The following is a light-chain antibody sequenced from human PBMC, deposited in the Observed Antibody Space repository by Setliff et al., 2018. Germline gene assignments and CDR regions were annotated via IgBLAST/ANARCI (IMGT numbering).Light chain of an antibody. CDR3: SSYAGNYIYV. Sequence: QSALTQPPSASGSPGQSVTISCTRTSSDVGGINHVSWYQQHPGKAPRLMIFEVSKRPSVVPDRFSGSKSGNTASLTVSGLQAEDEADYYCSSYAGNYIYVFGTGTKV. V-gene: IGLV2-8*01. J-gene: IGLJ1*01. CDR2: EVS. CDR1: SSDVGGINH.